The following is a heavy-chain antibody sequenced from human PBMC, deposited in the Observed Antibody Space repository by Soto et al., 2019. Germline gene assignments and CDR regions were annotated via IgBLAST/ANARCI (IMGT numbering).Heavy chain of an antibody. Sequence: SVKVSCKASGGTFSSYAISWVRQAPGQGLEWMGGIIPIFGTANYAQKFQGRVTITADESTSTAYMELSSLRSEDTAVYYCARDPGYSGYDAPSPNYYYYGMDVWGQGTTVTV. J-gene: IGHJ6*02. CDR3: ARDPGYSGYDAPSPNYYYYGMDV. CDR1: GGTFSSYA. D-gene: IGHD5-12*01. CDR2: IIPIFGTA. V-gene: IGHV1-69*13.